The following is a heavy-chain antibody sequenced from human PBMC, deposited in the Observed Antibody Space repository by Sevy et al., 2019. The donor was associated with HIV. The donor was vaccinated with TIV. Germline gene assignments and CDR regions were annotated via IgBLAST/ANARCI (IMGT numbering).Heavy chain of an antibody. CDR2: ISSKSGSI. J-gene: IGHJ6*02. CDR3: VKDAFTYYDSSGRIDV. V-gene: IGHV3-9*01. Sequence: GGSLRFSCAASGFTFDEYAMHWVRQAPGKGLEWVAGISSKSGSIGYVDSVKGRFTISRDNAKNSLYLQMNSLRGEDTALYYCVKDAFTYYDSSGRIDVRGQGTTVTVSS. CDR1: GFTFDEYA. D-gene: IGHD3-22*01.